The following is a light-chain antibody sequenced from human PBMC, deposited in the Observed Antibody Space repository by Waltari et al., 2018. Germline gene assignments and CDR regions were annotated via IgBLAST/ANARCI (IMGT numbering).Light chain of an antibody. Sequence: QLVLTQSPSASASLGASVSLTCTLSSGHSSYASARHPQQQEKGPRYLMKLNSDGSHSKGDGIPDRFSGSSSGAERYLTISSLQSEDEADYYCQTWGTGILVFGGGTKLTVL. CDR2: LNSDGSH. J-gene: IGLJ2*01. V-gene: IGLV4-69*01. CDR3: QTWGTGILV. CDR1: SGHSSYA.